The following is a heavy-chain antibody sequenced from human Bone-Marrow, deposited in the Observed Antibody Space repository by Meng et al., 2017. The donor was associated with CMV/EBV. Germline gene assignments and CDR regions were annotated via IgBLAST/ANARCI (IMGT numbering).Heavy chain of an antibody. CDR3: AKSWDGMDV. Sequence: ETLSLTCAASGFSFSDYAMNWVRQAPGKGLEWVSSISSTGTYIYYAESVKGRFTISRDNAKNSLYLQMNSLRAEDTAVYYCAKSWDGMDVWGQGTTVTVSS. J-gene: IGHJ6*02. CDR1: GFSFSDYA. V-gene: IGHV3-21*01. D-gene: IGHD6-13*01. CDR2: ISSTGTYI.